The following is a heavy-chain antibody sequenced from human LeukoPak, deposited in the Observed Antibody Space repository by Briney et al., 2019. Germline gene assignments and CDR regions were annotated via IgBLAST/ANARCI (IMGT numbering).Heavy chain of an antibody. CDR2: ISGSGGST. CDR3: ARAGVYYYGSGSYYMDV. D-gene: IGHD3-10*01. V-gene: IGHV3-23*01. J-gene: IGHJ6*03. CDR1: GFTFSSYG. Sequence: GGTLRLSCAASGFTFSSYGMSWVRQAPGKGLEWVSAISGSGGSTYYADSVKGRFTISRDNSKNSLYLQMNSLRAEDTALYYCARAGVYYYGSGSYYMDVWGKGTTVTVSS.